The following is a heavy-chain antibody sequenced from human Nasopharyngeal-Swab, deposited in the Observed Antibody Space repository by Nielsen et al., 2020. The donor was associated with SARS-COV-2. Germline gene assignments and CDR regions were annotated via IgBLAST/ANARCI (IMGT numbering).Heavy chain of an antibody. Sequence: GESLKISCAASGFTFDSYAMTWVRQAPGKGLEWVSNVTGSGSTTKYADSVKGRFTISRDNSNKKVYLQMHSLRAEDSAVYYCAKDRYCSGGACYFNGFDSWGQGTLVTVSS. J-gene: IGHJ4*02. D-gene: IGHD2-15*01. CDR1: GFTFDSYA. CDR2: VTGSGSTT. V-gene: IGHV3-23*01. CDR3: AKDRYCSGGACYFNGFDS.